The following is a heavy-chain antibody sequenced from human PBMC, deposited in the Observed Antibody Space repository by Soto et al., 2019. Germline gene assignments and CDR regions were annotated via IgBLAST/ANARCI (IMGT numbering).Heavy chain of an antibody. CDR3: ARGPSSFVVAARPNYYGMDV. D-gene: IGHD6-6*01. J-gene: IGHJ6*02. V-gene: IGHV4-34*01. CDR2: INHSGST. Sequence: QVQLQQWGAGLLKPSETLSLTCAVYGGSFSGYYWSWIRQPPGKGLEWLGEINHSGSTKYNPSRKSLVTIAVDTPKNKFSLKLSPVNAADTAVYYCARGPSSFVVAARPNYYGMDVWGQGTTVTVSS. CDR1: GGSFSGYY.